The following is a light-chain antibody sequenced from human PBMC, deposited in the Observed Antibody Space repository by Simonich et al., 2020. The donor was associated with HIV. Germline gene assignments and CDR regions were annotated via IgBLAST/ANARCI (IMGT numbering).Light chain of an antibody. CDR1: QSVSSN. CDR3: QQYNKWPPYT. V-gene: IGKV3-15*01. J-gene: IGKJ2*01. Sequence: EIVMTQSPGTLSVSPGERATLSCRARQSVSSNLAWYQQKPGQAPRLLIYGASTRATGIPARFSGSGSGTEFTLIINNMQSEDFAVYYCQQYNKWPPYTFGQGTKLEIK. CDR2: GAS.